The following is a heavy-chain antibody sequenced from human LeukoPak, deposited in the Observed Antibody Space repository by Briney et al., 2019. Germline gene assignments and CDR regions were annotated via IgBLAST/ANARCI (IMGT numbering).Heavy chain of an antibody. Sequence: PGRSLRLSCAASGFTFSNYDMHWVRQAPGKGLEWVAVISYDGSNKYYADSVKGRFTISRDNSKNTLYLQMNSLRAEDTAVYYCAKWSSTYYYFDYWGQGTLVTVSS. V-gene: IGHV3-30*18. CDR3: AKWSSTYYYFDY. D-gene: IGHD6-13*01. CDR1: GFTFSNYD. CDR2: ISYDGSNK. J-gene: IGHJ4*02.